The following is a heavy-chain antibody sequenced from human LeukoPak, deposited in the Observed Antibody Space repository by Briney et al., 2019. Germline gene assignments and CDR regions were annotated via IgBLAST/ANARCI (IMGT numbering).Heavy chain of an antibody. J-gene: IGHJ1*01. D-gene: IGHD3-22*01. V-gene: IGHV4-38-2*02. CDR1: GYSISSGYH. CDR2: IYHSGST. CDR3: ARVVQSTDSSGFYLPEYFQH. Sequence: SETLSLTCTVSGYSISSGYHWGCIRQPPGKGLEWIGSIYHSGSTYYNPSLKSRVTISVDTSKNQLSLKLRSVTAADTAVYYCARVVQSTDSSGFYLPEYFQHWGQGTLVTVSS.